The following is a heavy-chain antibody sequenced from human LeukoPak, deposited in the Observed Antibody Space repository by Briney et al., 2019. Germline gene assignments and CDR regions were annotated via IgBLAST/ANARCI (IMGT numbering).Heavy chain of an antibody. CDR3: ARDPDLDY. CDR2: INPNSGGT. Sequence: ASLKVSCKAYGYTFTSYYMPWVRQAPGQGLEWMGRINPNSGGTNYAQKFQGRVTMTRDTSISTAYMELSRLRSDDTAVYYCARDPDLDYWGQGTLVTVSS. CDR1: GYTFTSYY. V-gene: IGHV1-2*06. J-gene: IGHJ4*02.